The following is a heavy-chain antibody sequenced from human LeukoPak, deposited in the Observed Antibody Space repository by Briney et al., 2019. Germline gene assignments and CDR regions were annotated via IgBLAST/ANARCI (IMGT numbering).Heavy chain of an antibody. J-gene: IGHJ4*02. D-gene: IGHD3-22*01. Sequence: SVKVSCKASGGTFSSYAISWVRQAPGQGLEWMGRIIPILGIANYAQKFQGRVTITADKSTSTAYMELSGLRSEDTAVYYCARGRPNYYDSSGYGFYYWGQGTQVTVSS. CDR3: ARGRPNYYDSSGYGFYY. CDR2: IIPILGIA. CDR1: GGTFSSYA. V-gene: IGHV1-69*04.